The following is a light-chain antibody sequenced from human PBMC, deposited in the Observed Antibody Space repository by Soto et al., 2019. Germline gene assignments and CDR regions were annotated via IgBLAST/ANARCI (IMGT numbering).Light chain of an antibody. CDR3: QQYHDLPFT. J-gene: IGKJ2*01. V-gene: IGKV1-33*01. CDR1: QDITYS. CDR2: DAS. Sequence: DIQMTQSPSSLSASVGDRVTITCQASQDITYSLNWFQQRPGKAPELLITDASTLKTVVPSRFSASGSGTDFTFTISSLQPEDLATCYGQQYHDLPFTFGQGTKLEIK.